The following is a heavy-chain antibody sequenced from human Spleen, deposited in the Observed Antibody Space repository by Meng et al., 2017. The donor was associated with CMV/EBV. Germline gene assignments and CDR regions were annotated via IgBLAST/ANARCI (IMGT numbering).Heavy chain of an antibody. D-gene: IGHD6-13*01. Sequence: ASVKVSCKASGYTFTNYAISWVRQAPGQGLEWMGWISAYNGNTNYAQNLQGRVTMTRNTSISTAYMELSSLRSEDTAVYYCARGRGKQQLAKRWFDPWGQGTLVTVSS. J-gene: IGHJ5*02. V-gene: IGHV1-18*01. CDR3: ARGRGKQQLAKRWFDP. CDR2: ISAYNGNT. CDR1: GYTFTNYA.